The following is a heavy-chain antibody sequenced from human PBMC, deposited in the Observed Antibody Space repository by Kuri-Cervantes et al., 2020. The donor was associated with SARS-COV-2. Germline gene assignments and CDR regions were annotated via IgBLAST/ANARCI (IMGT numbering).Heavy chain of an antibody. CDR3: AMHYYGSGNYFDY. D-gene: IGHD3-10*01. Sequence: ASVKVSCKASGGTFSSYAISWVRQAPGQGLEWMGGINPNSGGTNYARKFQGWVTMTRDTSISTAYMELSRLRSDDTAVYYCAMHYYGSGNYFDYWGQGTLVTVSS. CDR1: GGTFSSYA. CDR2: INPNSGGT. J-gene: IGHJ4*02. V-gene: IGHV1-2*04.